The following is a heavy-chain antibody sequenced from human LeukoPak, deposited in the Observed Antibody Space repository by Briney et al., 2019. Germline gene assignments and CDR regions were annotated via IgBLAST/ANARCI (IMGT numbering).Heavy chain of an antibody. Sequence: ASVKVSCKASGYTLTGYYMHWVRQAPGQGLEWMGIINPSGGSTSYAQKFQGRVTMTRDMSTSTVYMELSSLRSEDTAVYYCARVPTYYYGSGSYPPRGDWGQGTLVTVSS. CDR1: GYTLTGYY. J-gene: IGHJ4*02. D-gene: IGHD3-10*01. CDR3: ARVPTYYYGSGSYPPRGD. CDR2: INPSGGST. V-gene: IGHV1-46*01.